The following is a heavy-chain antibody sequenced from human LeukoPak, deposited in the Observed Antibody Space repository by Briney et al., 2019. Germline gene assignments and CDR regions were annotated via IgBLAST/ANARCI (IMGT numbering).Heavy chain of an antibody. CDR2: ICAYNGNT. J-gene: IGHJ5*02. V-gene: IGHV1-18*01. CDR1: GYTFTSYG. D-gene: IGHD2-15*01. CDR3: ARDYRDCSGGSCYPYNWFDP. Sequence: ASVKVSCKASGYTFTSYGISWVRQAPGQGLEWMGWICAYNGNTNYAQKLQGRVTMTTDTSTSTAYMELRSLRSDDTAVYYCARDYRDCSGGSCYPYNWFDPWGQGTLVTVSS.